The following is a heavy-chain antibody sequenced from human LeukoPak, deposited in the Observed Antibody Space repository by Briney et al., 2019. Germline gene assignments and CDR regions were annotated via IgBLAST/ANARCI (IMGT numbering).Heavy chain of an antibody. CDR1: GGSISSSSYY. J-gene: IGHJ6*03. Sequence: SKILSLTCTVSGGSISSSSYYWGWIRQPPGKGLEWIGSIYYSGDTYYNPSLKSRRVTISVDTSKNQFSLRLSSDCARHQWHYYYYMGVWGKGSTVTVSS. V-gene: IGHV4-39*01. CDR2: IYYSGDT. CDR3: YMGV. D-gene: IGHD6-19*01.